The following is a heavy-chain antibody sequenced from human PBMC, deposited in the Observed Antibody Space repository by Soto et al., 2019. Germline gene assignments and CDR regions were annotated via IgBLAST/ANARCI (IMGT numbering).Heavy chain of an antibody. CDR2: ISAYNGNT. J-gene: IGHJ5*02. Sequence: QVQLVQSGAEVKKPGASVKVSCKASGYTFTSYIISWARQAPVQGLEWMGWISAYNGNTNYAHKLQGRVTMTTDTTTSTAYLELRSMNTADTAVYYCEREGPPAHHWGEGTLVTVSS. CDR3: EREGPPAHH. CDR1: GYTFTSYI. V-gene: IGHV1-18*01.